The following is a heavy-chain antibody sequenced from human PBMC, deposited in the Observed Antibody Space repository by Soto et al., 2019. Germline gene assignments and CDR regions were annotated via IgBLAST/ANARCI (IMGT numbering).Heavy chain of an antibody. CDR3: ARDNLGYCTNGVCYTVYGMDV. CDR2: ISYDGSNK. D-gene: IGHD2-8*01. J-gene: IGHJ6*02. CDR1: GFTFSSYA. V-gene: IGHV3-30-3*01. Sequence: QVQLVESGGGVVQPGRSLRLSCAASGFTFSSYAMHWVRQAPGKGLEWVAVISYDGSNKYYADSVKGRFTISRDNSKNTLCLQMNSLRAEDTAVYYCARDNLGYCTNGVCYTVYGMDVWGQGTTVTVSS.